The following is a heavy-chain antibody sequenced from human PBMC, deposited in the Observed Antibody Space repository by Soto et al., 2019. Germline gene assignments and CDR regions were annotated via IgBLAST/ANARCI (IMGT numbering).Heavy chain of an antibody. CDR2: IWDDGRRK. Sequence: GGSMRLSCAASGFTFSLYGMHWVRQAPGKGLEWVAAIWDDGRRKDYADSVKDRLFISRDNSKNTLYLQLDSLRPEDTAVYYCATWQGSLNFHYWGQGTLVTVSS. CDR3: ATWQGSLNFHY. J-gene: IGHJ4*02. CDR1: GFTFSLYG. V-gene: IGHV3-33*01.